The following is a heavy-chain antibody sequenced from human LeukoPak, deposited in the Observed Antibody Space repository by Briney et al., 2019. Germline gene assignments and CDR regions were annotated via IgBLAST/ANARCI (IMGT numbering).Heavy chain of an antibody. CDR3: AKLALYYFDY. CDR2: ISSDTRSK. Sequence: GGSLRLSCTASGFSFNSYAMHWVRQAPGKGLEWLAFISSDTRSKYYADSVKGRFTISRDNSKNTMYLQMNSLRPEDTAVYYCAKLALYYFDYWGHGTLVTVSS. V-gene: IGHV3-30*18. CDR1: GFSFNSYA. J-gene: IGHJ4*01.